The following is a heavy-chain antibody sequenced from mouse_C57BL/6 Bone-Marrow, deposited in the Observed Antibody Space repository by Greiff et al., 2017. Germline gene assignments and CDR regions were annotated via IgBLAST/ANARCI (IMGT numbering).Heavy chain of an antibody. CDR3: AVIHVGYFDV. J-gene: IGHJ1*03. V-gene: IGHV1-80*01. CDR1: GYAFSSYW. Sequence: QVQLKESGAELVKPGASVKISCKASGYAFSSYWMNWVKQRPGKGLEWIGQIYPGDGDTNYNGKFKGKATLTADKSSSTAYMQLSSLTSEDSAVYFCAVIHVGYFDVWGTGTTVTVSS. D-gene: IGHD1-1*01. CDR2: IYPGDGDT.